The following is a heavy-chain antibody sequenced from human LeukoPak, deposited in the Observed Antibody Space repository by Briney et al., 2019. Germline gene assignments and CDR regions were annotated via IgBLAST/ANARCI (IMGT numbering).Heavy chain of an antibody. CDR1: GFTFSSYA. CDR3: AKDAHYDFWSGCTIDY. CDR2: ISGSGGST. J-gene: IGHJ4*02. V-gene: IGHV3-23*01. Sequence: GGSLRLSCAASGFTFSSYAMSWVRQAPGKGLEWVSAISGSGGSTYYADSVKGRFTISRDNSKNTLYLQMNSLRAEDTAVYYCAKDAHYDFWSGCTIDYWGQGTLVTVSS. D-gene: IGHD3-3*01.